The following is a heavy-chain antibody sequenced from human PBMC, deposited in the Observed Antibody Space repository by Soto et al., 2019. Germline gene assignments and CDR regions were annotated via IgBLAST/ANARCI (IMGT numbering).Heavy chain of an antibody. Sequence: GSLRLSCAASGFVFNMYWMHWVRQVPGEGPEWVTRINDDGTRPDYADSAKGRFTISSDHAKDILYLPTNALRVDDPPFVYFIRGHRPSPVGTGAFWGQGTLVTVSS. V-gene: IGHV3-74*01. CDR3: IRGHRPSPVGTGAF. J-gene: IGHJ4*02. D-gene: IGHD3-10*01. CDR1: GFVFNMYW. CDR2: INDDGTRP.